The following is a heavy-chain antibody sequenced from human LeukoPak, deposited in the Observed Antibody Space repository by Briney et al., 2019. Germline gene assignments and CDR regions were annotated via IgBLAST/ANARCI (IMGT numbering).Heavy chain of an antibody. V-gene: IGHV3-74*01. J-gene: IGHJ4*02. D-gene: IGHD4-17*01. Sequence: PGGSLRLSCAASGFTFSSYWMHWVRQAPGKGLVWVSRIKSDGSNTNYADSVKGRFTISRDNAKNTLYLQMNSLRAEDTAVYYYARAILTPGGATVTRYFVYWGQGTLVTVSS. CDR1: GFTFSSYW. CDR3: ARAILTPGGATVTRYFVY. CDR2: IKSDGSNT.